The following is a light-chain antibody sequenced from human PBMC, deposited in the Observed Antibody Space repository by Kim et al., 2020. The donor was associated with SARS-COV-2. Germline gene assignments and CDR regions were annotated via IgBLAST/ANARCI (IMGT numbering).Light chain of an antibody. Sequence: ASIGDRVPITCRASQDIANSLAWYQQKPGKVPQVLIYAAATLQSGVPSRFCGSGSGTEFTLTIGSLQTEDVATYYCQKYNSAPWTFGPGTKVDIK. V-gene: IGKV1-27*01. CDR2: AAA. CDR3: QKYNSAPWT. CDR1: QDIANS. J-gene: IGKJ1*01.